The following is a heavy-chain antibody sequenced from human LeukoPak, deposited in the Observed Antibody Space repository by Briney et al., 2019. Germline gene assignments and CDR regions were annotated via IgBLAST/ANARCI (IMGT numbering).Heavy chain of an antibody. CDR3: ARRKQRLVRGPYYFDY. J-gene: IGHJ4*02. D-gene: IGHD6-13*01. Sequence: SETLSLTCAVYGGSFSGYYWSWIRQPPGKGLEWIGEINHSGSTNYNPSLKSRVTISVDTSKNQFSLKLSSVTAADTAVYYCARRKQRLVRGPYYFDYWGQGTLVTVSS. CDR1: GGSFSGYY. V-gene: IGHV4-34*01. CDR2: INHSGST.